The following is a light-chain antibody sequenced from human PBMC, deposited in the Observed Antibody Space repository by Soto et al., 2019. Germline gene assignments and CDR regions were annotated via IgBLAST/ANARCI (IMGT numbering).Light chain of an antibody. CDR3: QRYNGAPLT. J-gene: IGKJ4*01. V-gene: IGKV1-27*01. CDR1: QAINNY. Sequence: DIQMTQSPSSLSASIGDRVTITCRASQAINNYLAWYQLKPGQAPKLLIYGASTLQSGVPSRFSGSGSGADFTLTISSLQPEDVATYYCQRYNGAPLTFGGGNKVEIK. CDR2: GAS.